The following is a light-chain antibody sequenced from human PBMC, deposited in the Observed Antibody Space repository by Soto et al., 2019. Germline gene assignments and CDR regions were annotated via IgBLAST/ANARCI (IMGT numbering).Light chain of an antibody. CDR2: KVS. V-gene: IGKV2-30*01. Sequence: EVVMTQARLSLPVTLGQPAAISCMSSQVLVYSDGNTSLNWFQQRPGQSPRRLICKVSDRDSGVPDRFSGSGSGTDFTLKISRVEAEDVGVYYCMQGTHWPITFGQGTRLEIK. CDR1: QVLVYSDGNTS. J-gene: IGKJ5*01. CDR3: MQGTHWPIT.